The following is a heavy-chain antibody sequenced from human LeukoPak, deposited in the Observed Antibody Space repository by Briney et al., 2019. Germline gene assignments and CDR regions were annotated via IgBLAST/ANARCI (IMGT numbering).Heavy chain of an antibody. V-gene: IGHV4-59*12. Sequence: SETLSLTCTVSGGSISSYYWSWIRQPPGKGLEWIGYIYYSGSTNYNPSLKSRVTISVDTSKNQFSLKLSSVTAADTAIYYCARSGLTGMRQYARKNDYYYGMEFWGQGATVIVSS. J-gene: IGHJ6*02. CDR2: IYYSGST. CDR1: GGSISSYY. D-gene: IGHD1-1*01. CDR3: ARSGLTGMRQYARKNDYYYGMEF.